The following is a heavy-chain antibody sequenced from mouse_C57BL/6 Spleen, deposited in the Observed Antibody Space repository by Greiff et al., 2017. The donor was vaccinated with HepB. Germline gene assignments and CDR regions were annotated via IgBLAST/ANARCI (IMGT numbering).Heavy chain of an antibody. D-gene: IGHD1-1*01. V-gene: IGHV1-54*01. CDR3: ARGDGSSYFDY. J-gene: IGHJ2*01. CDR1: GYAFTNYL. Sequence: VKLMESGAELVRPGTSVKVSCKASGYAFTNYLIEWVKQRPGQGLEWIGVINPGSGGTNYNEKFKGKATLTADKSSSTAYMQLSSLTSEDSAVYFCARGDGSSYFDYWGQGTTLTVSS. CDR2: INPGSGGT.